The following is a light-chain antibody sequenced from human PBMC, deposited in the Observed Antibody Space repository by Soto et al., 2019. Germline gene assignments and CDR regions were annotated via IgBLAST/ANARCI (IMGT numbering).Light chain of an antibody. CDR2: RNN. Sequence: QSVLTQPPSASGTPAQRVAISCSGSSSNIGGNYVYWYQQLPGAAPKLLIYRNNQRPSGVPDRFSGSKSGTSASLAISGLRSEDETEYYCAAWDDSLSGWVFGGGTKSPS. J-gene: IGLJ3*02. CDR1: SSNIGGNY. CDR3: AAWDDSLSGWV. V-gene: IGLV1-47*01.